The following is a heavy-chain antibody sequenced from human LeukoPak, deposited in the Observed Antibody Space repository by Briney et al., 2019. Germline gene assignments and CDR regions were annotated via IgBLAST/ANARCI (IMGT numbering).Heavy chain of an antibody. CDR1: GFTFCSYS. Sequence: GGSLRLSCTVFGFTFCSYSMNWVRQAPGKGLEWVSAISGSGRNTYYAASVKGRFAISRDNSKSTLYLQMSGLRAEDTAVYYCGGYYKGWGQGTLVTVSS. CDR2: ISGSGRNT. CDR3: GGYYKG. D-gene: IGHD3-22*01. J-gene: IGHJ4*02. V-gene: IGHV3-23*01.